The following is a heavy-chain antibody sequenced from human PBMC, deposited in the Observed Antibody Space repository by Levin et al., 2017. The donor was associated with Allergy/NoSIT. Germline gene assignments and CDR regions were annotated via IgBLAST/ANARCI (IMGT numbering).Heavy chain of an antibody. D-gene: IGHD2-15*01. J-gene: IGHJ6*02. CDR1: GYTFTNFG. CDR3: ARYCNGGTCYPTGVDV. V-gene: IGHV1-18*01. CDR2: ISTYNGYT. Sequence: AASVKVSCKASGYTFTNFGITWVRQAPGQGLEWMAWISTYNGYTNYAQKFQGRVIMTTDTSTSTAYMELSSLRSDDTAVYYCARYCNGGTCYPTGVDVWGQGTTVTVSS.